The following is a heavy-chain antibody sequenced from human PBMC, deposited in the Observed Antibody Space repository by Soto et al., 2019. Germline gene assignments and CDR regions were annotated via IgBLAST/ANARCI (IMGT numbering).Heavy chain of an antibody. CDR3: AREYSYGYYYYYAMDV. Sequence: EVQLVESGGGLIQPGGSLRLSCAASGFTVSSNYMSWVRQAPGKGLDWVSVIYSGGSTYYADSVKGRFTISRDNSKNTLSLQMNSLGAEDTAVYYCAREYSYGYYYYYAMDVWGQGTTVTVSS. CDR2: IYSGGST. V-gene: IGHV3-53*01. J-gene: IGHJ6*02. CDR1: GFTVSSNY. D-gene: IGHD5-18*01.